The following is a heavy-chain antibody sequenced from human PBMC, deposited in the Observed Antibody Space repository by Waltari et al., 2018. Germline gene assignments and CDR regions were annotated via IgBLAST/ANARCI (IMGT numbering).Heavy chain of an antibody. Sequence: EVQLVESGGGLIQPGGSLRLSCAASGFTVSSNYMSWVRQAPGKGLEWVSVIYSGGSTYYADSVKGRFTISRDDSKNTLYLQMNSLKTEDTAVYYCTTSPPWELGAFDYWGQGTLVTVSS. CDR3: TTSPPWELGAFDY. CDR2: IYSGGST. D-gene: IGHD1-26*01. CDR1: GFTVSSNY. J-gene: IGHJ4*02. V-gene: IGHV3-53*01.